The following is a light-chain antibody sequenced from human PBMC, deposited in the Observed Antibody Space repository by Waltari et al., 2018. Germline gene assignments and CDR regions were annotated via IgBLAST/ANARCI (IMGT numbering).Light chain of an antibody. V-gene: IGLV2-14*01. CDR2: DVS. J-gene: IGLJ1*01. Sequence: QSALTQPASVSGSPGQSITISCTGSSSDVGGYNYVPCYQQPPGKAPKVLIYDVSKWPSGVSNRFSGSKSGNTASLTISRLQAEDEADYYCTSYASIGTYVFGTGTKVTFL. CDR1: SSDVGGYNY. CDR3: TSYASIGTYV.